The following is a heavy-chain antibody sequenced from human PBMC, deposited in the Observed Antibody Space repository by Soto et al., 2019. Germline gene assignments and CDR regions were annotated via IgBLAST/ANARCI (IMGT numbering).Heavy chain of an antibody. CDR1: GFTFSSYA. V-gene: IGHV3-30-3*01. CDR3: ARGKGRIAAYYYYGMDV. J-gene: IGHJ6*02. D-gene: IGHD6-6*01. Sequence: QVQLVESGGGVVQPGRSLRLSCAASGFTFSSYAMHWVRQAPVKGLERVAVISYDGSNKYYADSVKGRFTISRDNSKNTLYLQMNGMRAEDTAVYYCARGKGRIAAYYYYGMDVWGQGTTVTVSS. CDR2: ISYDGSNK.